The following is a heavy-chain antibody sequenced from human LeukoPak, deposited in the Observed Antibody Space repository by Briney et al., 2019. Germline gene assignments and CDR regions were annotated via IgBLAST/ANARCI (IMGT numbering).Heavy chain of an antibody. V-gene: IGHV1-69*13. CDR1: GGTFSSYA. D-gene: IGHD4-23*01. Sequence: SVKVSCKASGGTFSSYAISWVRQAPGQALEWMGGIIPIFSTANYAQKFQGRVTITADESTSTAYMELSSLRSEDTAVYYCATSTVVKYFAWFDPWGQGTLVTVSS. J-gene: IGHJ5*02. CDR2: IIPIFSTA. CDR3: ATSTVVKYFAWFDP.